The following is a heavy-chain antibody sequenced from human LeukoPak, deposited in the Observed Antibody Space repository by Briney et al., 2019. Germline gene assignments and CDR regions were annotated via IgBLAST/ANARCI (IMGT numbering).Heavy chain of an antibody. J-gene: IGHJ4*02. D-gene: IGHD1-26*01. CDR1: GGSISGTNW. CDR3: LRESGPFCPFGY. Sequence: SETLSLTCGVSGGSISGTNWWSWVRQPPGQGLEWIGEISLAGQTNYNPSLNGRVTMSLDKSSNQLSLHLTSVTAADTATYFCLRESGPFCPFGYWGQGTLVIVSS. CDR2: ISLAGQT. V-gene: IGHV4/OR15-8*02.